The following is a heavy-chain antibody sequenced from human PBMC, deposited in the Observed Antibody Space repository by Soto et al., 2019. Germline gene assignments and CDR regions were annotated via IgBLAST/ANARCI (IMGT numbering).Heavy chain of an antibody. CDR2: IWFDGSKK. V-gene: IGHV3-33*01. Sequence: QMQLVESGGGVVQPGWSLRLSCAASGFTFRSYGIHWVRQAPGKGLEWVALIWFDGSKKYYVDAVKGRFAVSRDNSKNTLYLQMNRLRVEDTAVYYCARDRLVPYGYGMDVWGQGTTVTVSS. CDR3: ARDRLVPYGYGMDV. CDR1: GFTFRSYG. D-gene: IGHD2-2*01. J-gene: IGHJ6*02.